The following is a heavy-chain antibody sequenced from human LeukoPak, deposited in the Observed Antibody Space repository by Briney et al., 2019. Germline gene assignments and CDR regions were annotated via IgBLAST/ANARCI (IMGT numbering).Heavy chain of an antibody. Sequence: SETLSLTCTVSGGSVSSGSYYWSWIRQPPGKGLEWIGYIYYSGSTNYNPSLKSRVTISVDTSKNQFSLKLSSVTAADTAVYYCAGVTRSGWSNYFDYWAQETLVTVSS. CDR3: AGVTRSGWSNYFDY. J-gene: IGHJ4*02. CDR2: IYYSGST. CDR1: GGSVSSGSYY. V-gene: IGHV4-61*01. D-gene: IGHD6-19*01.